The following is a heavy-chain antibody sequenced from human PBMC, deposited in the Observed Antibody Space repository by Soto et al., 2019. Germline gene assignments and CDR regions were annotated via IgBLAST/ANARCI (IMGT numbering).Heavy chain of an antibody. CDR2: IYSSGST. Sequence: QVQLQESGPGLVKPSQTLSLTCTVSGGSISSGDYYWSWIRRPTGKGLEWIGYIYSSGSTYYNPSLNSRVTISVDTSKSQVSLKLSSVTAADTAVYYCARERPDGSRLDPWGQGTLVTVSS. CDR3: ARERPDGSRLDP. CDR1: GGSISSGDYY. V-gene: IGHV4-30-4*01. J-gene: IGHJ5*02. D-gene: IGHD6-13*01.